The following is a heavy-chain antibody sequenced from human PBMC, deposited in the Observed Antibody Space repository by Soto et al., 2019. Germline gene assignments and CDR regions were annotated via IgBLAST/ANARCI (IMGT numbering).Heavy chain of an antibody. Sequence: ASVKVSCKASGYTFTSYAMHWVRQAPGQRLEWMGWINAGNGNTKYSQKFQGRVTITRDTSTSTAYMELSSLRSEDTAVYYCARALGGDYDSSGYYDWFDPWGQGTLVTVSS. CDR1: GYTFTSYA. D-gene: IGHD3-22*01. V-gene: IGHV1-3*01. J-gene: IGHJ5*02. CDR3: ARALGGDYDSSGYYDWFDP. CDR2: INAGNGNT.